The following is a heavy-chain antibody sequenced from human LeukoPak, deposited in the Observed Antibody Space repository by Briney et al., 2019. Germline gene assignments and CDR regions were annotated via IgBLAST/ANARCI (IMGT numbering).Heavy chain of an antibody. Sequence: ASVTVSCKSSVYTFTIYGISWMRQAPGQGLEWMGWISAYNSNTTYAQKLQGRVTMTTDTSTSTAYMELRSLRSDDTAVYYCARDLRPYYYDSSGYYIFDSCGQRTLVSVSS. CDR3: ARDLRPYYYDSSGYYIFDS. CDR1: VYTFTIYG. J-gene: IGHJ4*02. CDR2: ISAYNSNT. V-gene: IGHV1-18*01. D-gene: IGHD3-22*01.